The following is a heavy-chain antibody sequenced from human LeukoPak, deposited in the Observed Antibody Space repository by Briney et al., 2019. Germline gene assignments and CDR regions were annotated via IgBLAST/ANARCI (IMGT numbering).Heavy chain of an antibody. CDR3: AKLTGPQRLATGTESFQH. J-gene: IGHJ1*01. Sequence: GGSLRLSCAASGFTFSSYAMHWVRQAPGKGLEWVAVISYDGSNKYYVDSVKGRFTISRDNSKDTLYLQMNSLRAEDTAVYYCAKLTGPQRLATGTESFQHWGQGTLVTVSS. CDR2: ISYDGSNK. D-gene: IGHD6-25*01. CDR1: GFTFSSYA. V-gene: IGHV3-30*18.